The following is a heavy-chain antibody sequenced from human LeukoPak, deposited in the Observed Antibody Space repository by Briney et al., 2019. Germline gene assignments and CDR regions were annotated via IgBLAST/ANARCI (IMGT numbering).Heavy chain of an antibody. CDR1: GFTFDDYT. Sequence: PEGSLRLSCAASGFTFDDYTMHWVRQAPGKGLEWVSLINLDGGDTYYADSVKGRFTISRDNSKNSLYLQMNSLRTEDTALYYCVKDEDWGFSDWGQGTLVTVSS. CDR3: VKDEDWGFSD. J-gene: IGHJ4*02. CDR2: INLDGGDT. D-gene: IGHD7-27*01. V-gene: IGHV3-43*01.